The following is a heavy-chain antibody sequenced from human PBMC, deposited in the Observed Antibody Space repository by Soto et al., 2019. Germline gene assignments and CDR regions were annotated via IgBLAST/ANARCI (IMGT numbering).Heavy chain of an antibody. CDR3: ARREQYQKVNYYYYGMDV. Sequence: EVQLVESGGGLVQPGGSLRLSCAASGFTFSDYNMNWVRQAPGKGLEWVSYISSSTGVIYYADSVKGRFTISRDNGKNSLYLQMNSLRDEDTAVYYCARREQYQKVNYYYYGMDVW. J-gene: IGHJ6*01. CDR2: ISSSTGVI. D-gene: IGHD2-2*01. CDR1: GFTFSDYN. V-gene: IGHV3-48*02.